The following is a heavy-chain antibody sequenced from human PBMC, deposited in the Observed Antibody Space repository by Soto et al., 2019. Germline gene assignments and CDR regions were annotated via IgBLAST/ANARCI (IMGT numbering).Heavy chain of an antibody. Sequence: QVQLVESGGGVVQPGRSLRLSCAASGFTFSSYGMHWVRQAPGKGLEWVAVIWYDGSNKYYADSVKGRFTISRDNSKNTLYLQMNSLRAEDTAVYYCARGTYCSGGSCPNWFDPWGQGTLVTVSS. D-gene: IGHD2-15*01. V-gene: IGHV3-33*01. CDR1: GFTFSSYG. J-gene: IGHJ5*02. CDR3: ARGTYCSGGSCPNWFDP. CDR2: IWYDGSNK.